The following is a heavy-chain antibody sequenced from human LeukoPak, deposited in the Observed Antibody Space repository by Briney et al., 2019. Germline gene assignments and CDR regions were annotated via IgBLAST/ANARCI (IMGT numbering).Heavy chain of an antibody. J-gene: IGHJ4*02. V-gene: IGHV3-20*04. Sequence: GGSLRLSCTASGFTFGDYGMSWVRQAPGKGLEWVSGINWNGGSTGYADSVKGRFTISRDNAKNSLYLQMNSLRAEDTALYYCARDWTGYHGSDYWGQGTLVTVSS. CDR1: GFTFGDYG. CDR2: INWNGGST. D-gene: IGHD3/OR15-3a*01. CDR3: ARDWTGYHGSDY.